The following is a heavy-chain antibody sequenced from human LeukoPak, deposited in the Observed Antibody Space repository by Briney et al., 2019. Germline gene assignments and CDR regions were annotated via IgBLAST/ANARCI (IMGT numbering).Heavy chain of an antibody. Sequence: PGGSLRLSCAASGLTFSSYAMSWVRQAPGKGLEWVSAISGSGGSTYYADSVKGRFTISRDNSKNTLYLQMNSLRAEDTAVYYCAKPIEFGYSYSFDYWGQGTLVTVSS. CDR3: AKPIEFGYSYSFDY. V-gene: IGHV3-23*01. J-gene: IGHJ4*02. D-gene: IGHD5-18*01. CDR1: GLTFSSYA. CDR2: ISGSGGST.